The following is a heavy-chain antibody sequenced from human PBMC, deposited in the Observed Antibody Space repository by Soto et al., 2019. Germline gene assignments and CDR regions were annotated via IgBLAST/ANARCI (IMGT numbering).Heavy chain of an antibody. CDR1: GYAYTSNG. D-gene: IGHD5-18*01. J-gene: IGHJ4*02. Sequence: SVKVTCKDSGYAYTSNGISWVRQAPGQGLEWMGWISAYNGNTNYAQKLQGRVTMTTDTSTSTAYMELRSLRSDDTAVYYCAKTFGYSYAIDYWGQGTLVTVSS. CDR2: ISAYNGNT. CDR3: AKTFGYSYAIDY. V-gene: IGHV1-18*01.